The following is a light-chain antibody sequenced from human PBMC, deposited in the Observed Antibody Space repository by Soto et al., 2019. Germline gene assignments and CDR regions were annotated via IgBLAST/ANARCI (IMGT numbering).Light chain of an antibody. CDR2: DVS. V-gene: IGKV3-11*01. CDR3: QQRINWPLT. Sequence: EIVLTQSPVTLSLSPGERATLSCRASQSVTTFLAWYQQKPGQAPRLLIDDVSNRATGIPARFSGSGSGTDFTLTTSSLEPEDFAVYYCQQRINWPLTFGGGTKVEIK. J-gene: IGKJ4*01. CDR1: QSVTTF.